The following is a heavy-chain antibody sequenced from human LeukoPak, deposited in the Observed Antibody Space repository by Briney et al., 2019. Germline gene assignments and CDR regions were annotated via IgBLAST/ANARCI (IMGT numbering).Heavy chain of an antibody. D-gene: IGHD3-10*01. CDR1: GGSFSGFY. CDR3: RGQRWGKRSPFDY. CDR2: INHSGST. J-gene: IGHJ4*02. V-gene: IGHV4-34*01. Sequence: SETLSLTCADYGGSFSGFYWSWIRHPPGKGLEWIGEINHSGSTTYNPSLKRRATISVETSTTQFSRNLRSWTGADTAVNYFRGQRWGKRSPFDYWGQGTLVTVSS.